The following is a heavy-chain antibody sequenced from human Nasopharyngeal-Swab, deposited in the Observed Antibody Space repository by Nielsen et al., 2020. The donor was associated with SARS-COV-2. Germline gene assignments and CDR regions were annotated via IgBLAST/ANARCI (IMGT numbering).Heavy chain of an antibody. Sequence: SETLSLTCAVNGGSFNIYYWSWIRQRPGKGLEWIGEVNQSGSTNYNPSLKDRVTISVDRSRSQFSLTLSSLTAADTAVYYCAATDYDSGSCGVALDYWGQGTLVTVSS. V-gene: IGHV4-34*01. D-gene: IGHD3-10*01. CDR1: GGSFNIYY. CDR2: VNQSGST. J-gene: IGHJ4*02. CDR3: AATDYDSGSCGVALDY.